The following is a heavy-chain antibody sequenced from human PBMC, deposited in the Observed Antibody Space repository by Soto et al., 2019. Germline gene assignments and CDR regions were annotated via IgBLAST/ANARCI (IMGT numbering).Heavy chain of an antibody. J-gene: IGHJ4*02. CDR1: GGSISSGDYY. Sequence: QVQLQESGPGLVKPSQTLSLTCTVSGGSISSGDYYWSWIRQPPGTDLEWIGYISYSGSTYYNPSLKSRVTISVDTSKNQFSLKLSSVTAADTAVYYCAREVGASSGFDYWGQGTLVTVSS. CDR2: ISYSGST. CDR3: AREVGASSGFDY. D-gene: IGHD1-26*01. V-gene: IGHV4-30-4*01.